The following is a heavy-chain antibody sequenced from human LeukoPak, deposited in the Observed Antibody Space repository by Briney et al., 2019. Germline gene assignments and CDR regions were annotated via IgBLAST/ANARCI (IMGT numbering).Heavy chain of an antibody. CDR1: GFTSSSYL. CDR2: INSDGSST. J-gene: IGHJ4*02. CDR3: AREDIVATTAVDY. Sequence: PGGSLRLSCAASGFTSSSYLMHWVRQAPGKGLVWVSRINSDGSSTSYADSVKGRFTISRDNAKNTLYLQMNSLRAEDTAVYYCAREDIVATTAVDYWGQGTLVTVSS. V-gene: IGHV3-74*01. D-gene: IGHD5-12*01.